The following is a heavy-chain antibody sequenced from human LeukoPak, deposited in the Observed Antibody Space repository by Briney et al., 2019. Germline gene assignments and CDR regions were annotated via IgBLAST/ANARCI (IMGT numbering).Heavy chain of an antibody. J-gene: IGHJ6*04. CDR3: AELGITMIGGV. CDR2: ISGSGGSI. V-gene: IGHV3-23*01. CDR1: EFTFFTYW. Sequence: GGSLRLSCAASEFTFFTYWMTWVRQAPGKGLEWVSAISGSGGSIYYADSVKGRFTISRDNSKNTLYLQMNSLRAEDTAVYYCAELGITMIGGVWGKGTTVTISS. D-gene: IGHD3-10*02.